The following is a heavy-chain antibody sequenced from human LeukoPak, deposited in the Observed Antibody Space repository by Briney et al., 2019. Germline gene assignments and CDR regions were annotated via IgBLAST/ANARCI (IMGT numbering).Heavy chain of an antibody. Sequence: GGSLRLSCAASGFTLSSYWMHWVRQAPGKGLVWVSRIKSDGSTNCADSVKGRFTISRDNAKNTVSLQMNSLRAEDTGVYYCARAPSEIGGYYPEYFRHWGQGTLVTVSS. CDR3: ARAPSEIGGYYPEYFRH. D-gene: IGHD3-22*01. V-gene: IGHV3-74*01. CDR1: GFTLSSYW. J-gene: IGHJ1*01. CDR2: IKSDGST.